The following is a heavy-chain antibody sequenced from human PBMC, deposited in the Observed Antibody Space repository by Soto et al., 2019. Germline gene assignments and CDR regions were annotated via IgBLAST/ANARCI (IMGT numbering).Heavy chain of an antibody. CDR3: TTDSVVVVAALRRAEYNWFDP. Sequence: GGSLRLSCAASGFTFSNAWMNWVRQAPGKGLEWVGRIKSKTGGGTTDYAAPVKGRFTISRDDSKNTLYLQMNSLKTEDTAVYYCTTDSVVVVAALRRAEYNWFDPWGQGTLVTVTS. D-gene: IGHD2-15*01. CDR2: IKSKTGGGTT. V-gene: IGHV3-15*07. J-gene: IGHJ5*02. CDR1: GFTFSNAW.